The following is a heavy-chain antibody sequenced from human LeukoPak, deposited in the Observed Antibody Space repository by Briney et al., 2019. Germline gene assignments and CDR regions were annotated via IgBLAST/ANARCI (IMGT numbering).Heavy chain of an antibody. CDR1: GGTFSSYA. CDR2: IIPIFGTA. J-gene: IGHJ3*02. V-gene: IGHV1-69*13. Sequence: ASVKVSCKASGGTFSSYAISWVRQAPGQGLEWMGGIIPIFGTANYAQKFQGRVTITADESTSTAYMELSSLRSEDTAVYYCATPIAAGDAFDIWGQGTMVTVSS. D-gene: IGHD2-21*01. CDR3: ATPIAAGDAFDI.